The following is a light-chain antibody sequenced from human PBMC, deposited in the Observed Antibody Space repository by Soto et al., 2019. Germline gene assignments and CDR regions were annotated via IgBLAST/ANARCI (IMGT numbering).Light chain of an antibody. CDR3: CSYAGSSTYV. J-gene: IGLJ1*01. Sequence: QCVLTQPASVSGSPGQSITISCTGISSDVGNYNLVSWYQQHPGKAPKLMIYEVSKRPSGVSNRFSGSKSGITASLTISGLQAEDEADYYCCSYAGSSTYVFGTGTKLTVL. CDR2: EVS. V-gene: IGLV2-23*02. CDR1: SSDVGNYNL.